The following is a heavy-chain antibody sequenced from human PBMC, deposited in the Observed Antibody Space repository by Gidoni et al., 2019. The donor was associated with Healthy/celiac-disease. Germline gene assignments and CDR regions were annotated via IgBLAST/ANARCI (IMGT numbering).Heavy chain of an antibody. CDR1: GFTFDDYA. V-gene: IGHV3-9*01. J-gene: IGHJ3*02. CDR3: AKDFAAVAGGAFDI. CDR2: ISWNSGSI. D-gene: IGHD6-19*01. Sequence: EVKLVESGGGLVQPGRFLRLPCAASGFTFDDYAIHWVRQAPGKGLEWVSGISWNSGSIGYADSVKGRFTISRDNAKNSLYLQMNSLRAEDTALYYCAKDFAAVAGGAFDIWGQGTMVTVSS.